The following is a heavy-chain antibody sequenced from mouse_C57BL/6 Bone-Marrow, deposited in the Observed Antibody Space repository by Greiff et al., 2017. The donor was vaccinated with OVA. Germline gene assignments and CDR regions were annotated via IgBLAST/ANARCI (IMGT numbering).Heavy chain of an antibody. Sequence: QVQLQQSGAELVKPGASVKLSCKASGYTFTSYDINWVKQRPGQGLEWIGWIYPRDGSTKYNEKFKGKATLTVDTSSSTAYMELHSLTSEDSAVYFCARRHGSSYDYAMDYWGQGTSVTVSS. CDR3: ARRHGSSYDYAMDY. CDR1: GYTFTSYD. D-gene: IGHD1-1*01. V-gene: IGHV1-85*01. CDR2: IYPRDGST. J-gene: IGHJ4*01.